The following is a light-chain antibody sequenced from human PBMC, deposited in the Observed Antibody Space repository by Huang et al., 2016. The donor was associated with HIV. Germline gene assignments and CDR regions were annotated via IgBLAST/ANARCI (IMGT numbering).Light chain of an antibody. V-gene: IGKV3-15*01. CDR2: DAS. Sequence: IVMTQSPATLSVSPGERATLSCRASQSVNNNLAWYQQKPGQAPRRLIYDASTRATDIPARFSGSGSGTEFTLTISSLQSEDFAVYYCQQYNNWPPWTFGQGTKVEIK. CDR3: QQYNNWPPWT. J-gene: IGKJ1*01. CDR1: QSVNNN.